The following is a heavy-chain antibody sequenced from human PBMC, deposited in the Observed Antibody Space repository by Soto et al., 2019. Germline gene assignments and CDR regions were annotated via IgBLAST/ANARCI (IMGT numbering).Heavy chain of an antibody. V-gene: IGHV4-59*12. D-gene: IGHD3-3*01. Sequence: SETLSLTCTVSGGSISTYYWSWMRQPPGKGLEWIGYIYYSGSTNYNPSLKSRVTISVDTSKNQFSLKLSSVTAADTAVYYCARAPRYDFWSGYYRFDYWGQGTLVTVSS. CDR3: ARAPRYDFWSGYYRFDY. CDR1: GGSISTYY. J-gene: IGHJ4*02. CDR2: IYYSGST.